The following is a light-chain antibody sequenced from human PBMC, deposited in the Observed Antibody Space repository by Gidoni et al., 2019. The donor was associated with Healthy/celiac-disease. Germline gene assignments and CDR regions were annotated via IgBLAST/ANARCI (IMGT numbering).Light chain of an antibody. Sequence: DIQMTQSPSTLSASVGDRVTITCRASQSSSSWLAWYQQNPGKAPKLLIYKASSLESGVPSRFSGRGSGTDFTLTISSLQPDDFATYYCQQYNSSSLTFGQGTKLEIK. CDR3: QQYNSSSLT. V-gene: IGKV1-5*03. CDR2: KAS. J-gene: IGKJ2*01. CDR1: QSSSSW.